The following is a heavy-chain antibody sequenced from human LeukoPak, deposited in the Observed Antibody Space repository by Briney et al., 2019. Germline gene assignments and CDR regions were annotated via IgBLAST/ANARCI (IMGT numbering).Heavy chain of an antibody. Sequence: GGSLRLSCAASGFTFSDYYMSWIRQAPGKGLEWVSYISSSSSYTNYADSVKGRFTISRDNAKNSLYLQMNSLRAEDTAVYYCARRGIAAAAFYGMDVWGQGTTVTVSS. CDR2: ISSSSSYT. J-gene: IGHJ6*02. V-gene: IGHV3-11*06. D-gene: IGHD6-13*01. CDR3: ARRGIAAAAFYGMDV. CDR1: GFTFSDYY.